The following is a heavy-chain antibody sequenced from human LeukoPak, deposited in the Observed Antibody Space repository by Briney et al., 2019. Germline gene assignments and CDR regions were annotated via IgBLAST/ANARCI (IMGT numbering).Heavy chain of an antibody. CDR1: GLTFSSYA. J-gene: IGHJ5*02. CDR2: ISGSGGST. CDR3: ANEVAGPFDP. V-gene: IGHV3-23*01. Sequence: PGGSLRLSCAASGLTFSSYAMSWVRQAPGKGREWVSAISGSGGSTYYADSVKGRFTISRDNSKNTLYPQKNRLRAEDTAVYYCANEVAGPFDPWGQGTLVAVSS.